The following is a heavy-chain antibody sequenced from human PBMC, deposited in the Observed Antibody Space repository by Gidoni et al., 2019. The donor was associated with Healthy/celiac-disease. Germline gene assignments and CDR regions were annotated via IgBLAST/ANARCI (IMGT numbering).Heavy chain of an antibody. J-gene: IGHJ2*01. CDR3: AKDMGSSWSFDL. D-gene: IGHD6-13*01. CDR2: SSGSGGST. Sequence: EVQLLESGGGLVQPGGSLRLSCAASGFTFSSYAMSWVRQAPGKGLEWVSASSGSGGSTYYADSVKGRFTISRDNSKNTLYLQMNSLRAEDTAVYYCAKDMGSSWSFDLWGRGTLVTVSS. CDR1: GFTFSSYA. V-gene: IGHV3-23*01.